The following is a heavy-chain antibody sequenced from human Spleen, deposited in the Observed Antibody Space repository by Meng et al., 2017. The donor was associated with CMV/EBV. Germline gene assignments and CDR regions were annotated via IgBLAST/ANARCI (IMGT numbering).Heavy chain of an antibody. CDR2: ISGSGGST. Sequence: FTFSSYAMSWVRQAPGKGLEWVSAISGSGGSTYYADSVKGRFTISRDNSKNTLYLQMNSLRAEDTAIYYCAKDIVVVPAAPPWFDPWGQGTLVTVSS. J-gene: IGHJ5*02. D-gene: IGHD2-2*01. CDR3: AKDIVVVPAAPPWFDP. CDR1: FTFSSYA. V-gene: IGHV3-23*01.